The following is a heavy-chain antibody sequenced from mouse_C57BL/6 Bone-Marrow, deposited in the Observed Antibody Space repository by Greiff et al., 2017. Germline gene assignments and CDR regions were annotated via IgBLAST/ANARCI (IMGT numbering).Heavy chain of an antibody. CDR3: AKRQRRLY. J-gene: IGHJ2*01. V-gene: IGHV1-55*01. D-gene: IGHD3-2*02. CDR2: IYPGSGST. CDR1: GYTFTSYW. Sequence: VQLQQPGAELVKPGASVKMSCKASGYTFTSYWITWVKQRPGQGLEWIGDIYPGSGSTNYHEKFKSKATLTVDTSSSTTYMQRSSLTAEYSAVYYCAKRQRRLYWGQGTTLTVSS.